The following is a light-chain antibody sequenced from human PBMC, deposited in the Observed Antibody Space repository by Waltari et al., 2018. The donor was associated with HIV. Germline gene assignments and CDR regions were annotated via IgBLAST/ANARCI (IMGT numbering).Light chain of an antibody. J-gene: IGLJ1*01. V-gene: IGLV1-51*01. Sequence: QSILTQPPSVSAAPGQKVTISCSGDNSNLGNNFVSWYQQVPGRAPRLLIYDNEKRPSGIPDRFSASKAGVSATLGIAGLQIVDDADYYCGTWDSSLSLYVFGPGTTVAVL. CDR3: GTWDSSLSLYV. CDR2: DNE. CDR1: NSNLGNNF.